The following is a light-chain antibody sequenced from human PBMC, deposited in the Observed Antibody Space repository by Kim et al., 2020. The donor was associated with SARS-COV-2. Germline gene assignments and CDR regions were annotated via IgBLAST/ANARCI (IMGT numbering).Light chain of an antibody. Sequence: SSELTQDPAVSVALGQTVRITCQGDSLRSYYASWYQQKPGQAPVLVIYGKNKRPSGIPDRFSGSSSGNTASLTIIGGQAEDEADYYCNSRDSSGNHWVFG. CDR1: SLRSYY. CDR2: GKN. V-gene: IGLV3-19*01. J-gene: IGLJ3*02. CDR3: NSRDSSGNHWV.